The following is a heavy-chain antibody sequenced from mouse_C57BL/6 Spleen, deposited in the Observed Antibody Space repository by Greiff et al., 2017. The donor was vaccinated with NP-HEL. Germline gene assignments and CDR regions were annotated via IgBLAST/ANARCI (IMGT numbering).Heavy chain of an antibody. CDR3: AIGYGSSSWFAY. Sequence: QVQLKQPGAELVKPGASVKVSCKASGYTFTSYWMHWVKQRPGQGLEWIGRIHPSDSDTNYNQKFKGKATLTVDKSSSTAYMQLSSLTSEDSAVYYCAIGYGSSSWFAYWGQGTLVTVSA. CDR2: IHPSDSDT. CDR1: GYTFTSYW. D-gene: IGHD1-1*01. V-gene: IGHV1-74*01. J-gene: IGHJ3*01.